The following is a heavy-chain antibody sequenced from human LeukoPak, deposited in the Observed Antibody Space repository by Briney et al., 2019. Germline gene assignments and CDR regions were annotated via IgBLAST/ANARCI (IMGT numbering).Heavy chain of an antibody. J-gene: IGHJ4*02. CDR3: ANSLELLSDSGSYDY. V-gene: IGHV3-9*01. CDR2: ISWNSGSI. Sequence: GRSLRLSCAASGFTFDDYAMHWVRQAPGKGLEWVSGISWNSGSIGYADSVKGRFTISRDNAKNSLYLQMNSLRAEDTALYYCANSLELLSDSGSYDYWGQGTLVTVSS. D-gene: IGHD1-26*01. CDR1: GFTFDDYA.